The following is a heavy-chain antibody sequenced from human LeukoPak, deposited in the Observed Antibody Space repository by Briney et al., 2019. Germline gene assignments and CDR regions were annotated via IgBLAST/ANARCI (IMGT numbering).Heavy chain of an antibody. CDR1: GGSISSYY. J-gene: IGHJ4*02. V-gene: IGHV4-59*01. D-gene: IGHD3-22*01. CDR3: ARDYDSSGYLGY. Sequence: SETLSLTCTVSGGSISSYYWSWIRQPPGKGLEWIGYIYYSGSTSYNPSLKSRVTISVDTSKNQFSLKLSSVTAADTAVYYCARDYDSSGYLGYWGQGTLVTVSS. CDR2: IYYSGST.